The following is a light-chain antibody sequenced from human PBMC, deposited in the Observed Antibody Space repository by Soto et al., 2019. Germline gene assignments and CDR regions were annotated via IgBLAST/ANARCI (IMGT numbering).Light chain of an antibody. CDR2: EVT. V-gene: IGLV2-14*01. CDR3: SSFTSSSSVV. CDR1: SSDIGADDF. J-gene: IGLJ1*01. Sequence: QSALTQPASVSGSPGQSITISCTGTSSDIGADDFVSWYQHHPDKTPKLIIFEVTYRPTGISHRFSASKSGNTASLTISGLEAEDEADYYCSSFTSSSSVVFGTGTKLTVL.